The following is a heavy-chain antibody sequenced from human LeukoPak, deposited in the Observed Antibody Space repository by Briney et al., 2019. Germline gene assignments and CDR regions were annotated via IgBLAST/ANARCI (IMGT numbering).Heavy chain of an antibody. D-gene: IGHD1-14*01. CDR3: ARGVEPLGANTVAY. Sequence: PGGSLTLSCAASGFTVITNDMTWVRQAPGKGLEWVSVLYSDGNTKYADSVQGRFTISRDNSKNTLYLEMNSLSPDDTAVYYCARGVEPLGANTVAYWGQGTLVTVSS. CDR1: GFTVITND. V-gene: IGHV3-53*01. J-gene: IGHJ4*02. CDR2: LYSDGNT.